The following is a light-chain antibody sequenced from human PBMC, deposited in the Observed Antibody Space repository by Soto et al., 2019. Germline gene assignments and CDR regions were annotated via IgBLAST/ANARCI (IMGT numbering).Light chain of an antibody. J-gene: IGLJ2*01. V-gene: IGLV7-46*01. CDR3: LLSFPGAVV. CDR1: TGTVTSGHF. CDR2: DTS. Sequence: QAVVTQEPSLTVSPGGTVTLTCGSSTGTVTSGHFPFWFQQKPGQAPRTLISDTSNKHSWTPARFSGSLLGDKAALTLSGAQTEDEAEYYCLLSFPGAVVFGGGTKVTVL.